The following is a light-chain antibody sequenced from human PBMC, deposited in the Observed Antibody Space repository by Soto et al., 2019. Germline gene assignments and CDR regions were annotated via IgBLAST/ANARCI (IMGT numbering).Light chain of an antibody. Sequence: QPVLTQPPSLSGAPGQNIIISCTGGGSNIGAGFDVHWYQQLPGTAPKLLIYGNTNRPSGVPDRFSGSKSGTSASLVITGLQADDEADYYCQSYDTGLSGPVVFGGGTKLTVL. CDR3: QSYDTGLSGPVV. J-gene: IGLJ2*01. CDR1: GSNIGAGFD. V-gene: IGLV1-40*01. CDR2: GNT.